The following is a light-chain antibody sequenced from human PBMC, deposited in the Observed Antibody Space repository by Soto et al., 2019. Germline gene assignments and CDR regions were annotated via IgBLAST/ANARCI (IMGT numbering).Light chain of an antibody. Sequence: DIQMTQSQSSLSASVGDRLTIICQASQNINNYLNWYQQKPGRAPKLLIYDASNLEAGVPSSFRGSGSATDFPLTIRRMQPEEIATDDCQQYENTPTFGQGTRLEIK. CDR3: QQYENTPT. J-gene: IGKJ5*01. CDR1: QNINNY. CDR2: DAS. V-gene: IGKV1-33*01.